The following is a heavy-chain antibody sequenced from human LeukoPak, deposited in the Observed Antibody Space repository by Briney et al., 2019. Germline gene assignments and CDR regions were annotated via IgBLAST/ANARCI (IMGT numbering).Heavy chain of an antibody. CDR1: GGSISRSSYY. CDR2: HYYSGST. V-gene: IGHV4-39*01. Sequence: SETLSLSCTVSGGSISRSSYYWGWIRQPPGKGLEWIGSHYYSGSTYYNPSLKSRVTISVDTSKNQFSLKLSSVTAADTAVYYCARNGRYCSGGSCGPDYWGQGTLVTVSS. D-gene: IGHD2-15*01. J-gene: IGHJ4*02. CDR3: ARNGRYCSGGSCGPDY.